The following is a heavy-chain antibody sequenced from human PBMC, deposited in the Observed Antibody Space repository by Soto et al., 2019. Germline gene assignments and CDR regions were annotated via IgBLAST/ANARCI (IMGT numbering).Heavy chain of an antibody. CDR2: IIPILGET. V-gene: IGHV1-69*08. J-gene: IGHJ6*02. CDR3: ARGLGGRMDD. CDR1: GTIFSSYT. Sequence: QVQLVQSGAAVKKPGSSVRVSCKASGTIFSSYTISWVRQAPGQGLEWMGRIIPILGETNSAQKFQGRVTLTADKSTNTAYMQLNSLRLEDTDVYYCARGLGGRMDDWGQGTTVTVSS. D-gene: IGHD3-16*01.